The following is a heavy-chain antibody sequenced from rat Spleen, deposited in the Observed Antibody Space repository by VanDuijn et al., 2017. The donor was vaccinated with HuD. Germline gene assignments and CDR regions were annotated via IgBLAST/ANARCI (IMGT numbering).Heavy chain of an antibody. CDR2: ISSDGGRN. D-gene: IGHD1-9*01. J-gene: IGHJ2*01. CDR3: ARHGDNSYCDY. Sequence: EVQLVESDGGLVQPGRSLKLSCAASGFTFSDYYMAWVRQAPTKGLEWVATISSDGGRNFYRDSVKRRFTISRDNAKSSLYLQMDSLGSGATDTYYCARHGDNSYCDYWGQGVMVTVSS. V-gene: IGHV5-29*01. CDR1: GFTFSDYY.